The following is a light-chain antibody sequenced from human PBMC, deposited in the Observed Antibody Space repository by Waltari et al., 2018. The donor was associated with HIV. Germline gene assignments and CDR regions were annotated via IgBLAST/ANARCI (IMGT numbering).Light chain of an antibody. CDR3: QHYGSSCT. CDR1: QSVSSSY. CDR2: AAS. J-gene: IGKJ3*01. Sequence: EIVLTQSPGTLSLSPGERATLSCRASQSVSSSYLAWYQQKPGQAPRLLIYAASSRATGIPGRFSGGGSGTDFTLSISRLEPEDFAVYYCQHYGSSCTFGPGTKVEIK. V-gene: IGKV3-20*01.